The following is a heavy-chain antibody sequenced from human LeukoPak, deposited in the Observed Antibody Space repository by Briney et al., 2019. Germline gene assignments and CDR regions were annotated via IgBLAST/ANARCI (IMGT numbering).Heavy chain of an antibody. Sequence: GGSLRLSCAASGFTFSTYWMSWVRQAPGKGLEWVANIKQDGSEQFYVDSVKDRFTISRDNAKNSLYLQMNNLRGEDTAVYYCARGRKVPAAMGNWFDPWGQGTLVTVSS. V-gene: IGHV3-7*01. CDR2: IKQDGSEQ. D-gene: IGHD2-2*01. CDR1: GFTFSTYW. J-gene: IGHJ5*02. CDR3: ARGRKVPAAMGNWFDP.